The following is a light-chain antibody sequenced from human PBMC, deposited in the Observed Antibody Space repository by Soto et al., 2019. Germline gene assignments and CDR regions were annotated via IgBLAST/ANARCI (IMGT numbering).Light chain of an antibody. V-gene: IGKV3-11*01. CDR2: DSS. CDR3: QQYNNWPQIT. J-gene: IGKJ5*01. CDR1: QSVSSY. Sequence: EIVLTQFPATLSLSPGEGATLSCRASQSVSSYLAWYQQKRGQAPRLLIYDSSNRATGIPARFSGSGSGTDFSLTISSLEPEDFAVYYCQQYNNWPQITFGQGTRLEIK.